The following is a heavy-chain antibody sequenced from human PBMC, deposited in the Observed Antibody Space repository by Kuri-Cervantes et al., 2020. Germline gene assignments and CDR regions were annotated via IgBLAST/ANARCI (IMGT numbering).Heavy chain of an antibody. CDR1: GFTFSDYY. V-gene: IGHV3-11*01. Sequence: GESLKISCAASGFTFSDYYMSWIRQAPGKGLEWVSYISSSGSTIYYPDSVKGRFTISRDNAKNSLYLQMTSLRAEDTAVYYCASPGGVYGTGSYYNGGYYWGQGTLVTVSS. J-gene: IGHJ4*02. CDR2: ISSSGSTI. D-gene: IGHD3-10*01. CDR3: ASPGGVYGTGSYYNGGYY.